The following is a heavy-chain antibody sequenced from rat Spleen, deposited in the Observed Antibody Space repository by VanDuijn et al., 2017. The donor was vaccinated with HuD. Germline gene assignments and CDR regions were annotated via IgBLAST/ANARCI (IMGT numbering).Heavy chain of an antibody. CDR2: ISWGGSST. V-gene: IGHV5-7*01. CDR3: ARHGYSGPFDY. CDR1: GFTFDDYG. J-gene: IGHJ2*01. Sequence: EVKLVESGGGLVQPGRSLKLSCAASGFTFDDYGMAWVRQAPKNGLEWVASISWGGSSTYYPDNVKGRFTISRDNAKSTLNLQMDSLRSEDTATYFCARHGYSGPFDYWGQGVMVTVSS. D-gene: IGHD1-1*01.